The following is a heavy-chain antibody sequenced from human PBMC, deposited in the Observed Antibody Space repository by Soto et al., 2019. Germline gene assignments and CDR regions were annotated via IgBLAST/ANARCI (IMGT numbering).Heavy chain of an antibody. Sequence: NPSETLSLTCTVSGGSISSGGYSWTWIRQSPGKGLEWIGYTYQSGSAYYNPSLKSRVTISVDRSKNQFSLNLTSVTAADTAVYYGSRDYDGTDVWGQGTTVTGSS. CDR1: GGSISSGGYS. V-gene: IGHV4-30-2*06. J-gene: IGHJ6*02. CDR2: TYQSGSA. CDR3: SRDYDGTDV.